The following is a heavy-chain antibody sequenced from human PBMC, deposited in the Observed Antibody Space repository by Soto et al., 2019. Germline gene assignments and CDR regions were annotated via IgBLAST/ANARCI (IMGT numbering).Heavy chain of an antibody. CDR1: GFTFRSSW. Sequence: EVQLVESGGGIVQPGGSLRLSCAASGFTFRSSWMYWVRQTPGKGPVWVSCINGDGSVIYYADSVKGRFTISRDNARDTLYLQMNSLTTEDSAVYYCVRDIRWGQGTLVSVSS. CDR3: VRDIR. J-gene: IGHJ4*02. CDR2: INGDGSVI. V-gene: IGHV3-74*01.